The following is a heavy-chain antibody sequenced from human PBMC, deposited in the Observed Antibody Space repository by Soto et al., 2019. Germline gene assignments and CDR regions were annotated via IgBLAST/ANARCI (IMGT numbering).Heavy chain of an antibody. V-gene: IGHV4-59*01. D-gene: IGHD4-4*01. Sequence: QVQLQESGPGLVEASETLSLTCTVSGGSLGSYYWSWIRQPSGKGLEWIGYVFYTGRANYNASLKSRVSISLDTFNYQFSLKLSSVTAADTTVYYCARDGDGRMTTNPYYYNGMDVWGPGTTVTVSS. CDR2: VFYTGRA. J-gene: IGHJ6*02. CDR1: GGSLGSYY. CDR3: ARDGDGRMTTNPYYYNGMDV.